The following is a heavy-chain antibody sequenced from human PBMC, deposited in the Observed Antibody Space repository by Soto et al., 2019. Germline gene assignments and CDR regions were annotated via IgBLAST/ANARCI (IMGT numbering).Heavy chain of an antibody. Sequence: ASVKVSCKASGYTFTSYGISWVRQAPGQGLEWMGWISAYNGNTNYAQKLQGRVTMTTDTSTSTAYMELRSLRSDDTAVYYCARAAGGCISTSCFWVWVEDYYYYYMDVWGKGTTVTVSS. J-gene: IGHJ6*03. CDR2: ISAYNGNT. CDR1: GYTFTSYG. V-gene: IGHV1-18*01. CDR3: ARAAGGCISTSCFWVWVEDYYYYYMDV. D-gene: IGHD2-2*01.